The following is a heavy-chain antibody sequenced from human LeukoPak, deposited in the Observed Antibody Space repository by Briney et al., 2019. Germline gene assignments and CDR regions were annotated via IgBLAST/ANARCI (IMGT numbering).Heavy chain of an antibody. CDR3: ARFVSRVGATDY. J-gene: IGHJ4*02. D-gene: IGHD1-26*01. CDR1: GFTFSSYS. Sequence: GSLRLSCAASGFTFSSYSMNWVRQAPGKGLEWVSSISSSSSYIYYADSVKGRFTISRDNAKNSLYLQMNSLRAEDTAVYYCARFVSRVGATDYWGQGTLVTVSS. V-gene: IGHV3-21*01. CDR2: ISSSSSYI.